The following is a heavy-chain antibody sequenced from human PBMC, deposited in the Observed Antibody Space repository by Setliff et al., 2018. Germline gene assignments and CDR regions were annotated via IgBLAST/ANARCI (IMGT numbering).Heavy chain of an antibody. J-gene: IGHJ1*01. CDR2: MFPGDSDA. V-gene: IGHV5-51*01. CDR3: ASRVGSFQH. CDR1: GYSFTNYW. Sequence: PGESLKISCKGSGYSFTNYWIGWVRQMPGKGLEWMGLMFPGDSDATYSPSFQGQVTISADKSINTAYLQWSSLKASDTAIYYCASRVGSFQHWGQGTLVTVSS. D-gene: IGHD1-26*01.